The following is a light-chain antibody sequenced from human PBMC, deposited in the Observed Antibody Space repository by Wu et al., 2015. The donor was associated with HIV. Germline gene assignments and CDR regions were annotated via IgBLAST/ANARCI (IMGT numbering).Light chain of an antibody. CDR3: QQYGRT. V-gene: IGKV3-20*01. CDR2: DAS. J-gene: IGKJ3*01. Sequence: EIVLTQSPGTLSLSPGERATLSCRASQSVSTSYLAWYQQKLGQAPRLLMYDASSRATGIPDRFSGSGAGTEFTLTISRLEPEDFAVYYCQQYGRTFGPGTKVDIK. CDR1: QSVSTSY.